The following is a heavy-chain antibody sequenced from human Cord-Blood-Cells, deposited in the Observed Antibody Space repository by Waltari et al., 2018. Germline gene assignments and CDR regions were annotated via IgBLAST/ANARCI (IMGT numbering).Heavy chain of an antibody. J-gene: IGHJ4*02. Sequence: HVQLVQCGAAVKRPGWYVNLFCNASRCSLGSYPTSWLGQAPGQGLEWMGGIIPIFGTANYAQKFQGRVTITADESTSTAYMELSSLRSEDTAVYYCARVETVTTGLDYWGQGTLVTVSS. D-gene: IGHD4-4*01. CDR2: IIPIFGTA. V-gene: IGHV1-69*01. CDR3: ARVETVTTGLDY. CDR1: RCSLGSYP.